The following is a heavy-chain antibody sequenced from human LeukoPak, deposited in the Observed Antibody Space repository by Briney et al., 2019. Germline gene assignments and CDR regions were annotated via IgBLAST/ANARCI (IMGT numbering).Heavy chain of an antibody. CDR1: GFTVSSIY. CDR3: ARDYADYVGYFFFDY. CDR2: IYNDGST. D-gene: IGHD4-17*01. J-gene: IGHJ4*02. V-gene: IGHV3-53*01. Sequence: GGSLRLSCAASGFTVSSIYMSWVRQAPGKGLEWVSVIYNDGSTYYADSVKGRFTISRDNSQNTLYLQMNSLRAEDTAVYYCARDYADYVGYFFFDYWGQGTLVTVSS.